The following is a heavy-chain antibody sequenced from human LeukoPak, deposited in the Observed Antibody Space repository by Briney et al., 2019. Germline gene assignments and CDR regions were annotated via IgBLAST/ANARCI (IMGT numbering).Heavy chain of an antibody. V-gene: IGHV4-61*01. J-gene: IGHJ6*02. Sequence: SETLSLTCTVSGGSVSSGSYYWSWIRQPPGKGLEWIGYIYYSGSTNYNPSLKSRVTISVDTSKNQFSLKLSSVTAADTAVYYCARVRAATIWDLYYYYYYGMDVWGQGTTVTVSS. D-gene: IGHD5-12*01. CDR1: GGSVSSGSYY. CDR2: IYYSGST. CDR3: ARVRAATIWDLYYYYYYGMDV.